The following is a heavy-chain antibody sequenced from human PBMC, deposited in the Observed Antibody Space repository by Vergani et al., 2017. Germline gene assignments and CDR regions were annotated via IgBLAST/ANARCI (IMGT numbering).Heavy chain of an antibody. CDR2: IYPGDSDT. V-gene: IGHV5-51*01. D-gene: IGHD3-22*01. CDR1: GYSFTSYW. CDR3: ARRGTYYDSSGYLGYYFDY. J-gene: IGHJ4*02. Sequence: EVQLVQSGAEVKKPGESLKISCKGSGYSFTSYWIGWVRQMPGKGLEWMGIIYPGDSDTRYSPSFQGQVPISADKSIITAYLQWSSLKASDTAMYYCARRGTYYDSSGYLGYYFDYWGQGTLVTVSS.